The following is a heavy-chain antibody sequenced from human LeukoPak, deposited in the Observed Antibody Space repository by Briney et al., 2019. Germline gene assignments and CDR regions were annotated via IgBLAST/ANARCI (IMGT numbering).Heavy chain of an antibody. CDR1: GFPFSDYS. J-gene: IGHJ4*02. Sequence: GGSLRLSCTASGFPFSDYSMNWVRQAPGKGLEWISYIGISSGNTKYADSVKGRFTISRDKARNSLYLQMNSLRVEDTAVYYCARGRRDGYNLGYWGQGTLVAVSS. V-gene: IGHV3-48*01. CDR3: ARGRRDGYNLGY. D-gene: IGHD5-24*01. CDR2: IGISSGNT.